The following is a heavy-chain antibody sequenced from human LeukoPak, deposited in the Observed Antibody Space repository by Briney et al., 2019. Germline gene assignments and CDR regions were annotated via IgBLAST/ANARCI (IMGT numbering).Heavy chain of an antibody. CDR3: GRQAAPDY. V-gene: IGHV3-21*01. J-gene: IGHJ4*02. Sequence: GGSLRLSCAASGFTFSSFSMNWVRQPPGKGLEWVSSISSSGTYIYYADSMKGRSTISRDNGKNSLYLQMNSLRAEDTAVYYCGRQAAPDYWGQGTLVTVSS. CDR1: GFTFSSFS. D-gene: IGHD6-13*01. CDR2: ISSSGTYI.